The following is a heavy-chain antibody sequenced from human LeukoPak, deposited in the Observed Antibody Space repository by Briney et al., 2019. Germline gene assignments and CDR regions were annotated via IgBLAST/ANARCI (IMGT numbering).Heavy chain of an antibody. D-gene: IGHD4-17*01. CDR3: ASYGDYDVWHWFDP. Sequence: ASVKVSCKASGNSFTGYYIHWVRQAPGQGLEWMGWINPDGGDTNYAQKFQGRVTMTRDTSISTAYMELSRLRFDDTAVYYCASYGDYDVWHWFDPWGQGTLVTVSS. CDR1: GNSFTGYY. V-gene: IGHV1-2*02. J-gene: IGHJ5*02. CDR2: INPDGGDT.